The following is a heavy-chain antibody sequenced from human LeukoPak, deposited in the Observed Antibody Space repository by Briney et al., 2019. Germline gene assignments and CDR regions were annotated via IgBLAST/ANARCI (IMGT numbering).Heavy chain of an antibody. V-gene: IGHV3-15*01. CDR1: GFTVSSNY. J-gene: IGHJ4*02. CDR3: TARTTFGIIIFDY. D-gene: IGHD3-3*01. CDR2: IKTTTDGGTT. Sequence: GGSLRLSCAASGFTVSSNYMSWVRQAPGKGLEWVGRIKTTTDGGTTDYAAPVKGRFTMSRDDSKNTMYLQMNSLKTEDTAVYYCTARTTFGIIIFDYWGQGALVSVSS.